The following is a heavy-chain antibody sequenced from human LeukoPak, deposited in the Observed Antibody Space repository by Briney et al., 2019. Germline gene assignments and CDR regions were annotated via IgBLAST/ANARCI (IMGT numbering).Heavy chain of an antibody. D-gene: IGHD3-22*01. CDR2: ICYSGTT. CDR1: GGSISTYY. Sequence: SETLSLTCTVSGGSISTYYWSWLRQPPGKGLEWIGYICYSGTTNFNPSLKSRVTISVDTSKNQLSLKLSSVTAADTAVYYCAAFYYYDSSGYYRTSGDFDYWGQGTLVTVSS. CDR3: AAFYYYDSSGYYRTSGDFDY. V-gene: IGHV4-59*01. J-gene: IGHJ4*02.